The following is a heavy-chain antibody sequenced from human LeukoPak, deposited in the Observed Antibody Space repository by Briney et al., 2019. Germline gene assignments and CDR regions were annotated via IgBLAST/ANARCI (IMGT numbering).Heavy chain of an antibody. V-gene: IGHV4-59*02. CDR1: GASVSSHY. CDR3: ARDRFTFDY. D-gene: IGHD3-16*01. CDR2: IYHSGTT. Sequence: SETLSLTCAVSGASVSSHYWSWIRQSPGKGLEWIGHIYHSGTTKYNPSLKSRVTISVDTSKNQFSLKLSSVTAADTAVYYCARDRFTFDYWGQGTLVTVSS. J-gene: IGHJ4*02.